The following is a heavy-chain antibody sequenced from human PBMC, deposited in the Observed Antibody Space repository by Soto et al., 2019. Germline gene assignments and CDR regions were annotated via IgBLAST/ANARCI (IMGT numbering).Heavy chain of an antibody. CDR2: IYYSGST. J-gene: IGHJ6*02. CDR3: ARDRSGSYYYYGMDV. Sequence: SETLSLTCTVSGGSISSGDFYWCWIRQPPGKGLEWIGYIYYSGSTYYNPSLKSRVTISVDTSKNQFSLKLSSVTAADTAVYYCARDRSGSYYYYGMDVWGQGTTVTVS. CDR1: GGSISSGDFY. V-gene: IGHV4-30-4*01. D-gene: IGHD1-26*01.